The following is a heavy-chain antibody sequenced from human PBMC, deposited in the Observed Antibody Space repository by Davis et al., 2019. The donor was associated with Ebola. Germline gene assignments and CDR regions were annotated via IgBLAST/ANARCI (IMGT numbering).Heavy chain of an antibody. CDR3: VKDNTVAVVPATHAAFDM. CDR2: INQDGSDK. J-gene: IGHJ3*02. D-gene: IGHD4-23*01. CDR1: GFTFSSYW. V-gene: IGHV3-7*03. Sequence: GGSLRLSCAASGFTFSSYWMSWVRQAPGKELEWVANINQDGSDKNYVDAVKGRFNISRDNAKNSLFLEMNSLRAEDTALYYCVKDNTVAVVPATHAAFDMWGQGTMVIVSS.